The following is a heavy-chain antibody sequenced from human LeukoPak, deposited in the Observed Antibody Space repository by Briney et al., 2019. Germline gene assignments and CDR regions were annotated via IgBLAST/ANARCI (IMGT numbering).Heavy chain of an antibody. V-gene: IGHV4-34*01. J-gene: IGHJ4*02. CDR2: INHSGST. CDR1: GGSFSGYY. CDR3: ARSVAGRWFRQPGEGGYFDY. Sequence: PSETLSLTCAVYGGSFSGYYWSWIRQPPGKGLEWIGEINHSGSTNYNPSLKSRVTISVDTSKNQFSLKLSSVTAADTAMYYCARSVAGRWFRQPGEGGYFDYWGQGTLVTVSS. D-gene: IGHD7-27*01.